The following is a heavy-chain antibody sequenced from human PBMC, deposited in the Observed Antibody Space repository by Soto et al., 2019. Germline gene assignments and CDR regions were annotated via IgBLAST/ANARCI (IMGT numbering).Heavy chain of an antibody. CDR2: IFSNGEK. V-gene: IGHV2-26*01. Sequence: QVTLKESGPVLVRPTETLTLTCTVSGFSLSNGVMGVTWIRQAPGKALEWLALIFSNGEKFYSTSLQSRLSISKDTSKSQVVLTMTDMDPVETATYYYAQDCVDGNDFWGQGIQVTVS. CDR3: AQDCVDGNDF. CDR1: GFSLSNGVMG. D-gene: IGHD2-21*01. J-gene: IGHJ4*02.